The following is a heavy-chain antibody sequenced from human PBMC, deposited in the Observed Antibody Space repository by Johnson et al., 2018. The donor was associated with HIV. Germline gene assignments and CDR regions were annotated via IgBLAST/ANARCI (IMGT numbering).Heavy chain of an antibody. CDR2: IGTAGDT. CDR3: AKDREWLVPTPLDAFDI. Sequence: VQLVESGGGLVQPGGSLRLSCAASGFTFSSYDMHWVRQATGKGLEWVSAIGTAGDTTYADSVKGRFTIPRDNSKNTLYLQMNSLRAEDTAVYYCAKDREWLVPTPLDAFDIWGQGTMVTVSS. CDR1: GFTFSSYD. V-gene: IGHV3-13*01. J-gene: IGHJ3*02. D-gene: IGHD6-19*01.